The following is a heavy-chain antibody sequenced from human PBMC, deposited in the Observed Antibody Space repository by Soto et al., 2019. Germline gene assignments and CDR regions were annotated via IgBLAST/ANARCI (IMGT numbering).Heavy chain of an antibody. V-gene: IGHV1-46*01. CDR2: INPSGGST. J-gene: IGHJ5*02. Sequence: ASVKVSCKASGYTFTSYYMHWVRQAPGQGLEWMGIINPSGGSTSYAQKFQGRVTMTRDTSTSTVYMELSSLRSGDTAVYYCARDGGAYYYDSSGYPPMSNWFDPWGQGTLVTVSS. D-gene: IGHD3-22*01. CDR1: GYTFTSYY. CDR3: ARDGGAYYYDSSGYPPMSNWFDP.